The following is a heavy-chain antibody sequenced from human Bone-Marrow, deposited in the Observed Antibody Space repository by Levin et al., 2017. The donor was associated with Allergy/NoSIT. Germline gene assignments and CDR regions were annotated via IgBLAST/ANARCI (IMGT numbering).Heavy chain of an antibody. CDR2: INSDGTNT. CDR3: SSYDSSGPLVQDY. V-gene: IGHV3-74*01. Sequence: QAGGSLRLSCAASGFTFSSSWMHWVRQAPGKGLVWVSRINSDGTNTNYADSVKGRFTISRDNAKNTLYLQMNSLRAEDTAVYYCSSYDSSGPLVQDYWGQGTLVTVSS. J-gene: IGHJ4*02. CDR1: GFTFSSSW. D-gene: IGHD3-22*01.